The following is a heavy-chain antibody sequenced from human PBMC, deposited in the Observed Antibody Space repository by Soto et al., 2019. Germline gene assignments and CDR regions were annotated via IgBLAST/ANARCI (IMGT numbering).Heavy chain of an antibody. CDR2: ISYDASNK. CDR1: GFTFSSHA. J-gene: IGHJ4*02. V-gene: IGHV3-30-3*01. CDR3: ARDGPGYCSSVTCFFPEY. Sequence: GGSLAVSCAASGFTFSSHAIHWVRQPPGKGLEWVAVISYDASNKVYADSVKGRFTISRDNSKNTLYLQMNRLRTEDTATYYCARDGPGYCSSVTCFFPEYWRQVPLVTTSS. D-gene: IGHD2-2*01.